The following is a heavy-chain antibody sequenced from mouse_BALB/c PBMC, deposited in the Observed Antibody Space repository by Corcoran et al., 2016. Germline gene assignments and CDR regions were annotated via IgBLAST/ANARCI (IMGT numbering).Heavy chain of an antibody. CDR1: GYTFTNYG. CDR3: ARRGYGSSYGYFDV. J-gene: IGHJ1*01. CDR2: INTYTGEP. D-gene: IGHD1-1*01. V-gene: IGHV9-3-1*01. Sequence: QIQLVQSGPELKKPGETVKISCKASGYTFTNYGMNWVKQAPGKGLKWMGWINTYTGEPAYADDFKGRFAFSLETSASTAYLQINNLKNEDTATYFCARRGYGSSYGYFDVWGAGNTVTVSS.